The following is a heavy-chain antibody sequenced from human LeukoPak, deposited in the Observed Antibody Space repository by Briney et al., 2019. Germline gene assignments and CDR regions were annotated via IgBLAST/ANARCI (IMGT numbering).Heavy chain of an antibody. V-gene: IGHV4-4*02. CDR3: ARSLCRSGSCYYDY. CDR2: IYYSGST. CDR1: GGSISSSNW. D-gene: IGHD2-15*01. J-gene: IGHJ4*02. Sequence: SETLSLTCAVSGGSISSSNWWSWVRQPPGKGLEWIGYIYYSGSTNYNPSLKSRVTISVDTSKNQFSLKLSSVTAADTAVYYCARSLCRSGSCYYDYWGQGTLVTVSS.